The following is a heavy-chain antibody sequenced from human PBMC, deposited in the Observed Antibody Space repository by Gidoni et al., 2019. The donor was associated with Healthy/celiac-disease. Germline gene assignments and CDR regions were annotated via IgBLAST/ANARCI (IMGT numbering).Heavy chain of an antibody. CDR1: GGSISSYY. D-gene: IGHD4-17*01. J-gene: IGHJ6*02. CDR3: ARHSLDYGDYVGMDV. V-gene: IGHV4-59*08. Sequence: QVQLQESGPGLVKPSETLSLTCTVSGGSISSYYWSWIRQPPGKGLEWIGYLYYSGSTNYKPSLKSRVTISVDTSKNQFSLKLSSVTAADTAVYYCARHSLDYGDYVGMDVWGQGTTVTVSS. CDR2: LYYSGST.